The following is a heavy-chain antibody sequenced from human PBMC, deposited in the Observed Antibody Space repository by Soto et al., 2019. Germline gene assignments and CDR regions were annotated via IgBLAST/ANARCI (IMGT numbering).Heavy chain of an antibody. J-gene: IGHJ4*02. CDR1: GFSLSIAGMG. V-gene: IGHV2-26*01. CDR2: IFSNDEK. D-gene: IGHD6-19*01. CDR3: ARIPPRSGWEGFDN. Sequence: QVTLKESGPVLLKPTETLTLTCTVSGFSLSIAGMGVSWVRQPPGKALEWLAHIFSNDEKSYNTSLKSRLTISKDSSRAQVVLTITNMDPLDTATYYCARIPPRSGWEGFDNWGQGTLVTVSS.